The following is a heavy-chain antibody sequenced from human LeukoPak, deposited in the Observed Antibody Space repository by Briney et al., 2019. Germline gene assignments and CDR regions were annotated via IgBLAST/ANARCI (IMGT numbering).Heavy chain of an antibody. D-gene: IGHD1-26*01. V-gene: IGHV1-8*01. CDR2: MNPNSGNT. J-gene: IGHJ4*02. CDR1: GYTFTSYD. CDR3: ARDLQYSGSYSAF. Sequence: ASVKVSCKASGYTFTSYDINWVRQATGQGLEWMGWMNPNSGNTNYAQKFQGRVTMTADTSTRTAYMELRSLRSDDTAVYYCARDLQYSGSYSAFWGQGTLVTVSS.